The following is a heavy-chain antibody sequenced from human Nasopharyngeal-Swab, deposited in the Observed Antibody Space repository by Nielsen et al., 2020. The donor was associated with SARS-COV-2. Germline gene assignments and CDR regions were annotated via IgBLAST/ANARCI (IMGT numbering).Heavy chain of an antibody. V-gene: IGHV4-34*01. Sequence: SETLSLTCAVYGGSFSGYYWSWIRQPPGKGLEWIRSIYYSGSTYYNPSLKSRVTISVDTSKNQFSLKLSSVTAADTAVYYCATTRDNWNYATFDYWGQGTLVTVSS. D-gene: IGHD1-7*01. CDR1: GGSFSGYY. CDR3: ATTRDNWNYATFDY. J-gene: IGHJ4*02. CDR2: IYYSGST.